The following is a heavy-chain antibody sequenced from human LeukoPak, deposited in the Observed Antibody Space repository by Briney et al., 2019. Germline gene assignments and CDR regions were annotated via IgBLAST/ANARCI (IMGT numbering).Heavy chain of an antibody. Sequence: GGSLRLSCAASGFTFSSYAMNWVRQAPGKGLEWVSSISSSSSYIYYADSVKGRFTIPRDNAKNSLYLQMNSLRAEDTAVYYCAREGIVGATDAFDIWGQGTMVTVSS. J-gene: IGHJ3*02. CDR2: ISSSSSYI. D-gene: IGHD1-26*01. V-gene: IGHV3-21*01. CDR1: GFTFSSYA. CDR3: AREGIVGATDAFDI.